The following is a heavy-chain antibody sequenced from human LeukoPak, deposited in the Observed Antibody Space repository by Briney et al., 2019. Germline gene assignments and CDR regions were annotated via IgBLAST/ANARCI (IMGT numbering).Heavy chain of an antibody. CDR2: IYYSGST. CDR1: GGSISSGGYY. CDR3: ARDRIETPDDKHGMDV. Sequence: SETLSLTCTVSGGSISSGGYYWSWIRQHPGKGLEWIGYIYYSGSTYYNPSLKSRVTISVDTPKNQFSLKLSSVTAADTAVYYCARDRIETPDDKHGMDVWGQGTTVTVSS. V-gene: IGHV4-31*03. J-gene: IGHJ6*02. D-gene: IGHD3-9*01.